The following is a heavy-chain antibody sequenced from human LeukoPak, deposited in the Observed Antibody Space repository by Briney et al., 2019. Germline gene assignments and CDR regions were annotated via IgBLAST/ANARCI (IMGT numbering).Heavy chain of an antibody. CDR2: IYYSGNT. D-gene: IGHD6-19*01. CDR1: GDSISTSNSY. Sequence: SETLSLTCTVSGDSISTSNSYWGWIRQPPGKGLEWIGSIYYSGNTYYNASLKSRVTISVDTSKNQFSLKLSSVTAADTAVYYCARGPPYSSGWHWGHPFDYWGQGTLVTVSS. V-gene: IGHV4-39*01. J-gene: IGHJ4*02. CDR3: ARGPPYSSGWHWGHPFDY.